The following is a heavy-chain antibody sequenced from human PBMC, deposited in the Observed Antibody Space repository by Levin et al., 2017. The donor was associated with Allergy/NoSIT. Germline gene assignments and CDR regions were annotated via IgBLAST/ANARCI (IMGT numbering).Heavy chain of an antibody. D-gene: IGHD1-7*01. CDR2: LNHIGST. V-gene: IGHV4-34*01. CDR1: GVSFSAYY. J-gene: IGHJ4*02. CDR3: ATVRELHFGS. Sequence: PSETLSLTCAVYGVSFSAYYWSWIRQPPGKGLEWIGELNHIGSTNYNPSLKSRVTISVDTSKRQFSLKLTSVTAADTAVYYCATVRELHFGSWGQGTLVTVSS.